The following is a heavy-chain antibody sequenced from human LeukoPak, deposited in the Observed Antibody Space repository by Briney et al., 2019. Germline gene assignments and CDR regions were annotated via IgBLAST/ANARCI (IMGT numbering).Heavy chain of an antibody. V-gene: IGHV1-69*05. CDR3: ARDSRDTAMVTRFDP. CDR1: GGTFSIYA. CDR2: IIPIFGTA. Sequence: SVTLSFKASGGTFSIYAISWVRQAPGQGLEWMGGIIPIFGTANYAQKFQGRVTITTDESTSTAYMELSSLRSEDTAVYYCARDSRDTAMVTRFDPWGQGTLVTVSS. J-gene: IGHJ5*02. D-gene: IGHD5-18*01.